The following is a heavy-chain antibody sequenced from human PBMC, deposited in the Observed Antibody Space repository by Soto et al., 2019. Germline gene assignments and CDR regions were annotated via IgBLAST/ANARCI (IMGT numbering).Heavy chain of an antibody. CDR2: ISGSDGST. D-gene: IGHD5-12*01. J-gene: IGHJ4*02. CDR1: GFTFSSYA. V-gene: IGHV3-23*01. CDR3: AKAQYSGYEFPLNLDS. Sequence: EVQLLESGGGLVKPGGSLRLSCAASGFTFSSYAMTWVRQAPGKGLEWVSGISGSDGSTYYSDSVKGRFTLSRDNAKNTLYLQMNSLRAEHTALYYCAKAQYSGYEFPLNLDSWGQGTRVTVSS.